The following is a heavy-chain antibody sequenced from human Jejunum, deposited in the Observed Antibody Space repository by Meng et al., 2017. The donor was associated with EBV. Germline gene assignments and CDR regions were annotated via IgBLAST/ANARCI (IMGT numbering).Heavy chain of an antibody. D-gene: IGHD6-19*01. Sequence: QVQLKQWGEGLLKPSETLSLTCAVYGGSFNYYYWTWIRQPPGKGLEWIGEIIHSGSTNYDPSLKSRVTISVDRSKNQFSLKLTSVTAADTAVYYCARKAVPGTFARPKFDYWGQGTLVTVSS. V-gene: IGHV4-34*12. J-gene: IGHJ4*02. CDR3: ARKAVPGTFARPKFDY. CDR2: IIHSGST. CDR1: GGSFNYYY.